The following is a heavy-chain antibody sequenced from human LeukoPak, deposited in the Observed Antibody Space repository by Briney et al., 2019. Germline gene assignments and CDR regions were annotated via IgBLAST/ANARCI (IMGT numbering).Heavy chain of an antibody. Sequence: PGGSLRLSCATSGFTFSNYAINWVRQAPGKGLEWVSAFSGNDGSTYYADSVRGRFTISRDNSKHTLYLQMTSLRAEDTAVYYCTAYDFWSSFDYWGQGTLVTVSS. CDR1: GFTFSNYA. CDR3: TAYDFWSSFDY. D-gene: IGHD3-3*01. J-gene: IGHJ4*02. V-gene: IGHV3-23*01. CDR2: FSGNDGST.